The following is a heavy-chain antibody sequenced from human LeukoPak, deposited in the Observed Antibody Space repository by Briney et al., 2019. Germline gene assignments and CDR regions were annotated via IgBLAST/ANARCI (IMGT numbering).Heavy chain of an antibody. J-gene: IGHJ4*02. CDR2: VSGSGGST. V-gene: IGHV3-23*01. D-gene: IGHD6-13*01. CDR1: GFTFSSYT. CDR3: ATGSSSWYSPGGY. Sequence: PGGSLRLSCAASGFTFSSYTMSWVRQAPGKGLEWVSGVSGSGGSTHYADSVKGRFTISRDNSKKTLYLQMNSLRAEDTAVYYCATGSSSWYSPGGYWGQGTLVTVSS.